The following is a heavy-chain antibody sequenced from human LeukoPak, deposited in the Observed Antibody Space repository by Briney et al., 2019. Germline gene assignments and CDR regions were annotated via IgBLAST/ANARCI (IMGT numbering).Heavy chain of an antibody. J-gene: IGHJ1*01. CDR1: GFTFYRFA. Sequence: PGGSLRLSCAASGFTFYRFALSWVRQAPGKGLEWVSGISISGGVTYYADSVKGRFTISRDNSNNTLYLQMNSLTTDDTAVYFCAREGRSSESYLSSAEYFQHWGQGTQVTVSS. CDR3: AREGRSSESYLSSAEYFQH. V-gene: IGHV3-23*01. D-gene: IGHD3-16*02. CDR2: ISISGGVT.